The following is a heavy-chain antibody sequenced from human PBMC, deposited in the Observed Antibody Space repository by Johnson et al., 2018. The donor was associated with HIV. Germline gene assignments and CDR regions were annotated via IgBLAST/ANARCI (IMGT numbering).Heavy chain of an antibody. J-gene: IGHJ3*01. D-gene: IGHD3-16*01. CDR1: GFTFSSYG. Sequence: QVQLVESGGGVVQPGGSLRLSCAASGFTFSSYGMHWVRQAPGKGLEWVAFRRYDGSNKYYADSVKGRFTISRDNSKNTLYLQMNSLRVEDTAVYYCAKDFVAFWGRPADAFDLWGQGTLVTVSS. CDR3: AKDFVAFWGRPADAFDL. CDR2: RRYDGSNK. V-gene: IGHV3-30*02.